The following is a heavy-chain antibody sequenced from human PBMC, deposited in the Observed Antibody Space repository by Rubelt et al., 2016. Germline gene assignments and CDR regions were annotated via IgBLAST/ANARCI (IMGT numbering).Heavy chain of an antibody. J-gene: IGHJ6*02. CDR3: ARDVGRWTGTTYYYYGMDV. D-gene: IGHD1-7*01. V-gene: IGHV1-69*01. Sequence: QVQLVQSGAEVKKPGSSVKVSCKASGGTFSSYAISWVRQAPGQGLEWMGGIIPIFGTANYAQKFQGRVTITADESTSTAYRELSSLRSEDTAVDYCARDVGRWTGTTYYYYGMDVWGQGTTVTVSS. CDR2: IIPIFGTA. CDR1: GGTFSSYA.